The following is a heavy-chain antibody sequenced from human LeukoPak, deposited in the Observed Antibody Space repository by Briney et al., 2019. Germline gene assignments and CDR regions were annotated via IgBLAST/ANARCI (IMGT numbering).Heavy chain of an antibody. CDR1: GGSFSGYY. CDR3: ASAIWRAFDY. V-gene: IGHV4-34*01. Sequence: SETLSLTCAVYGGSFSGYYWSWIRQPPGKGLEWIGEINHSGSTNYNPSLKSRVTISVDTSKNQFSLKLSSVTAADTAVYYCASAIWRAFDYWGQGALVTVSS. CDR2: INHSGST. J-gene: IGHJ4*02. D-gene: IGHD3-3*01.